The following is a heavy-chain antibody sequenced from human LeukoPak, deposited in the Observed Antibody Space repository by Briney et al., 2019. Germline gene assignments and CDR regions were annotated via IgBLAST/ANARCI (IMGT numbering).Heavy chain of an antibody. CDR1: GGSISSSSYY. J-gene: IGHJ5*02. V-gene: IGHV4-39*07. CDR2: IYYSGST. CDR3: ARADYDYVWGSYRLNWFDP. D-gene: IGHD3-16*02. Sequence: SETLSLTCTVSGGSISSSSYYWGWIRQPPGKGLEWIASIYYSGSTYYNPSLKSRVTISVDTSKNQFSLKLSSVTAADTAVYYCARADYDYVWGSYRLNWFDPWGQGTLVTVSS.